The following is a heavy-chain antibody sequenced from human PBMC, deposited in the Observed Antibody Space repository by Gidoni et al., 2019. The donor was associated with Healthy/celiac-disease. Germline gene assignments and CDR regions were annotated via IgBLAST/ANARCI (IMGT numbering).Heavy chain of an antibody. CDR1: GGSISSYY. Sequence: QVQLQESGPGLVKPSETLSLPCTVSGGSISSYYWSWIRQPPGKGLEWIGYIYYSGSTNYNPSLKSRVTISVDTSKNQFSLKLSSVTAADTAVYYCARYEPYWGLVPLGWFDPWGQGTLVTVSS. CDR3: ARYEPYWGLVPLGWFDP. D-gene: IGHD7-27*01. J-gene: IGHJ5*02. CDR2: IYYSGST. V-gene: IGHV4-59*01.